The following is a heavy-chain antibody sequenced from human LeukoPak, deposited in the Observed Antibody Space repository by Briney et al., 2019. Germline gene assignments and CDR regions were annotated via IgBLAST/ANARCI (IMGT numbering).Heavy chain of an antibody. J-gene: IGHJ4*02. CDR3: TTRRQDGC. CDR2: IKSKIDGGTI. CDR1: GFTFSDAW. V-gene: IGHV3-15*01. D-gene: IGHD6-25*01. Sequence: GGSLRLSCVASGFTFSDAWMSWVRQAPGKGLEWVGRIKSKIDGGTIDYGAPVKGRFTISRDDSRNTLYLQMNSLKTEDTAVYYCTTRRQDGCWGQGTLXTVS.